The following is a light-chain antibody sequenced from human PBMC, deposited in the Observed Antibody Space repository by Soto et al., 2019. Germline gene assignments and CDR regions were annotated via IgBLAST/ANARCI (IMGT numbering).Light chain of an antibody. CDR2: GAS. J-gene: IGKJ1*01. CDR3: LQYIDSPQT. Sequence: DIVLTQSPGALSLSPGERATISCRASQGVSSSYLAWYQQKPGQAPRLLIYGASSRATGIPDRFSGSGSGTDFTLTISTLEPEDFAVYYCLQYIDSPQTFGQGTKVDIK. V-gene: IGKV3-20*01. CDR1: QGVSSSY.